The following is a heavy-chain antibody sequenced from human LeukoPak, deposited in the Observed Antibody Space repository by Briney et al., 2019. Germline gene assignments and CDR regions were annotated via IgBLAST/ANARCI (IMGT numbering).Heavy chain of an antibody. D-gene: IGHD4-17*01. Sequence: SETLSLTCAVFGGSFSDYSWAWIRQTPGKGLEWIGELNHSGSPTYNPSLKSRVGISVDTSKTQLSLKVRSVTAADAAIYYCARGRFSRTNSGDYLYYGMDVWGTGTTVIVSS. CDR3: ARGRFSRTNSGDYLYYGMDV. V-gene: IGHV4-34*01. CDR2: LNHSGSP. J-gene: IGHJ6*04. CDR1: GGSFSDYS.